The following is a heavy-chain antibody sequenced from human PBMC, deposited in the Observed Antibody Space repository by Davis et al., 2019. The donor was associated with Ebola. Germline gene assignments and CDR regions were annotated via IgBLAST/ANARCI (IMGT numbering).Heavy chain of an antibody. CDR1: VITFSSYA. CDR2: ISGSGGST. V-gene: IGHV3-23*01. J-gene: IGHJ5*02. D-gene: IGHD3-22*01. Sequence: GESLKISCTDSVITFSSYAMTWVRQAPGKGLEWVSAISGSGGSTYYADSVKGRFTISRDNSKKTLYLQMSSLRAEDTAVYYCARDRDYYDSSAYHPRGWFDLWGQGTLVTVSS. CDR3: ARDRDYYDSSAYHPRGWFDL.